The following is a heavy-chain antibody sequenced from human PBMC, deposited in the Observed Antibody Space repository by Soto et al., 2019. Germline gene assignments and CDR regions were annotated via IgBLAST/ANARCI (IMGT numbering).Heavy chain of an antibody. CDR1: RGFISSGSW. V-gene: IGHV4-4*02. Sequence: SETLSLTCAVSRGFISSGSWWSWVRQPPGKGLEWIGEIYRSGNTNYNPSLKSRVSISVDMSKNQFSLKLSSVTAADTAVYYCARGGYYCGSGSYYNPYYYYGMDVWGQGTTVTVSS. CDR2: IYRSGNT. J-gene: IGHJ6*02. D-gene: IGHD3-10*01. CDR3: ARGGYYCGSGSYYNPYYYYGMDV.